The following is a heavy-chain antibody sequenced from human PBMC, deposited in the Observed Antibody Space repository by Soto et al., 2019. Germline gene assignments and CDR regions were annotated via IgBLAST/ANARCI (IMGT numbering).Heavy chain of an antibody. CDR2: INSDGSST. D-gene: IGHD1-26*01. CDR3: ARGGSLNWYFDL. J-gene: IGHJ2*01. CDR1: GFTFSSYW. V-gene: IGHV3-74*01. Sequence: EVQLVESGGGLVQPGGSLRLSCAASGFTFSSYWMHWVRQAPGKGLVWVSRINSDGSSTSYADSVKGRFTISRDNAKNTLYRQMNSQRAEDTAVYYGARGGSLNWYFDLWGRGTLVTVSS.